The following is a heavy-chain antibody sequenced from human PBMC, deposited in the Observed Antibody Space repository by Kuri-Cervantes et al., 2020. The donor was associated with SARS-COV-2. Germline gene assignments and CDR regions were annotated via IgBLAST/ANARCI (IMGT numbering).Heavy chain of an antibody. D-gene: IGHD5-18*01. Sequence: SETLSLTCAVYGGSLSGYYWSWIRQSPEKGLEWLGEIHRDGSTTYNPSLKSRVTISVDTSKNQFSLKLSSVTAADTAVYYCARLGYSYAYARDYWGQGTLVTVSS. V-gene: IGHV4-34*01. CDR1: GGSLSGYY. CDR2: IHRDGST. J-gene: IGHJ4*02. CDR3: ARLGYSYAYARDY.